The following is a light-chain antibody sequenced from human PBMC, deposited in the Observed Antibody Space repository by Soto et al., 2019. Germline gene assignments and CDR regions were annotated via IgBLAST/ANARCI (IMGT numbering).Light chain of an antibody. J-gene: IGLJ2*01. CDR3: SSFAGGGNPVL. CDR1: SGDVGGYNY. V-gene: IGLV2-8*01. Sequence: QSVLTQPPSASGSLGQSVTISCTGTSGDVGGYNYVSRHQQHPGKATKIMIYEVTKRPSGVPDRFSGSKSGNTASLTVSGLQAEDEADYYCSSFAGGGNPVLFGGGTKLTVL. CDR2: EVT.